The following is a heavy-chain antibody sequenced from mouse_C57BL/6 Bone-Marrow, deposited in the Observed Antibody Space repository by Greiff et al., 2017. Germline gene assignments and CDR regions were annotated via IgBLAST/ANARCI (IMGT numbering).Heavy chain of an antibody. D-gene: IGHD1-1*01. J-gene: IGHJ3*01. CDR1: GYSITSGYD. CDR3: ARGHGSSYTWFAY. Sequence: EVMLVESGPGMVKPSQSLSLTCTVTGYSITSGYDWHWIRHFPGNKLEWMGYISYSGSTNYNPSLKSRISITHDTSKNHFFLKLNSVTTEDTATYYCARGHGSSYTWFAYWGQGTLVTVSA. CDR2: ISYSGST. V-gene: IGHV3-1*01.